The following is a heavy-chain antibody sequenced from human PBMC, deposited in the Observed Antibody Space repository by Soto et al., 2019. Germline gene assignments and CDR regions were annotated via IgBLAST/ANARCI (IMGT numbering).Heavy chain of an antibody. CDR1: GFSFSDYS. D-gene: IGHD4-17*01. Sequence: EVQLVESGGGLGQPGGSLRLSCAASGFSFSDYSMNWVRQAPGKGLEWVSYINSDSSTIYLADSVKGRFTISRDNGKNTLYLQMNSLRHDDTAVYYCAREPSGGDDYGDPRESWGQGTLVTVSS. V-gene: IGHV3-48*02. CDR2: INSDSSTI. CDR3: AREPSGGDDYGDPRES. J-gene: IGHJ5*02.